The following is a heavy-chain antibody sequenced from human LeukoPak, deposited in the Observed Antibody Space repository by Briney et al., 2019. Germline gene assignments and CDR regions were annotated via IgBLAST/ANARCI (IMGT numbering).Heavy chain of an antibody. Sequence: SETLSLNCTVSGGSISSFYWSWIRPPAGQGLEWIGRIYTSGSTNYNDSLKSRVSMSVDTSKNQFSLKLSSVTAADTAVFYCARENSGSYREFDYWGQGIMVTVSS. CDR3: ARENSGSYREFDY. J-gene: IGHJ4*02. CDR2: IYTSGST. CDR1: GGSISSFY. D-gene: IGHD1-26*01. V-gene: IGHV4-4*07.